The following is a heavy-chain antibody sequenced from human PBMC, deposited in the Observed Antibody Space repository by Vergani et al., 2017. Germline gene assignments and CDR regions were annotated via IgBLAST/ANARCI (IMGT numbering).Heavy chain of an antibody. CDR1: GGSISSSSYY. D-gene: IGHD2-21*02. Sequence: QLQLQESGPGLVKPSETLSLTCTVSGGSISSSSYYWGWIRQPPGKGLEWIGSIYYSGSTYHNPSLKSRVTISVDTSKNQFSLKLSSVTAADTAVYYCARHLAYCGGDCYPYYYGMDVWGQ. J-gene: IGHJ6*02. CDR2: IYYSGST. CDR3: ARHLAYCGGDCYPYYYGMDV. V-gene: IGHV4-39*01.